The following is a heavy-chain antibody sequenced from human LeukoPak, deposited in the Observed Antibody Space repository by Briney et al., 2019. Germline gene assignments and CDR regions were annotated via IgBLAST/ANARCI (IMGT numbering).Heavy chain of an antibody. J-gene: IGHJ3*02. CDR1: GFPFRSYD. V-gene: IGHV3-13*01. CDR3: ARALNLDDAFDI. Sequence: PGGPLRLPCAASGFPFRSYDMHWARKATGKGLEWVSAIGTAGDTYYPGSVKGRFTISRENAKNSLYLQMNSLRAEDTAVYYCARALNLDDAFDIWGQGTMVTVSS. D-gene: IGHD3-3*01. CDR2: IGTAGDT.